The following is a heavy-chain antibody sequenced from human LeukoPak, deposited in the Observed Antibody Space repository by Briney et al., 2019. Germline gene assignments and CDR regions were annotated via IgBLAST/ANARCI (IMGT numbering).Heavy chain of an antibody. V-gene: IGHV3-74*01. CDR3: AKDIGRFPHALDI. D-gene: IGHD1-26*01. J-gene: IGHJ3*02. CDR1: GFTFSSYW. CDR2: INSDGSST. Sequence: GGSLRLSCAASGFTFSSYWMHWVRQAPGKGLVRVSRINSDGSSTNYADSVKGRFTISRDNAKNSLYLQMNSLRAEDTALYYCAKDIGRFPHALDIWGQGTMVTVSS.